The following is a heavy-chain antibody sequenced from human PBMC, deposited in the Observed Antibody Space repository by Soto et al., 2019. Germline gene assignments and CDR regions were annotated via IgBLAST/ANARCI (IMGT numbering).Heavy chain of an antibody. V-gene: IGHV4-4*08. Sequence: LATLSLTCAVCRHSVSRYYWGWIRQPPGKGLEWIGYIYSSGSTNDNPSLKSRVTISLDTSKNQLSLRLTSVTAADTALYYCVRHVHSRSWGVDVWGQGTTVT. CDR3: VRHVHSRSWGVDV. J-gene: IGHJ6*01. CDR1: RHSVSRYY. CDR2: IYSSGST. D-gene: IGHD6-13*01.